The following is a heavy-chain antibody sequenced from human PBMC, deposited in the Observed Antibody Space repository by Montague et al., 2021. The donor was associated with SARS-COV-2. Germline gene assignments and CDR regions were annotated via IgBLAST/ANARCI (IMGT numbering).Heavy chain of an antibody. D-gene: IGHD3-22*01. CDR1: GFTFSSYE. Sequence: SLRLSCAASGFTFSSYEMNWVRQAPGKGLEWVSYISSSGSNIHYADSVKGRFSIYRGNAKNSLYLQMNSLRAEDTAVYYCARRTYYDGYWGQGTLVTVSS. J-gene: IGHJ4*02. CDR2: ISSSGSNI. V-gene: IGHV3-48*03. CDR3: ARRTYYDGY.